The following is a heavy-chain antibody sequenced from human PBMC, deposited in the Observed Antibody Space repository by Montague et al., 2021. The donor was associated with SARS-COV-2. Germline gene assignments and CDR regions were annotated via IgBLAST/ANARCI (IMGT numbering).Heavy chain of an antibody. D-gene: IGHD3-22*01. CDR1: GGSISNYY. CDR3: ARGGGYYNYGLDV. Sequence: SETLSLTCTVSGGSISNYYWSWIRQPPGRGLEWIGYIYYSGSTDXXPFLKSRVTISLDTSKNQFSLKLTSVTAADTAVYYCARGGGYYNYGLDVWGPGTTITVSS. J-gene: IGHJ6*02. V-gene: IGHV4-59*01. CDR2: IYYSGST.